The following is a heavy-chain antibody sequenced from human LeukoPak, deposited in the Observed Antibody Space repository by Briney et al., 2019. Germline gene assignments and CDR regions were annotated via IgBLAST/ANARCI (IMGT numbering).Heavy chain of an antibody. CDR1: GCTFSSYA. CDR3: VKGCCSRNSCFGGY. V-gene: IGHV3-64*05. CDR2: ISSNGSNT. D-gene: IGHD2-2*01. Sequence: GGSLRLSCSASGCTFSSYAMHWVRQAPGGGLEYVSAISSNGSNTYYADSVKGRFTIYRDNSKNTLYIQMSSQRAKDTAVYYGVKGCCSRNSCFGGYWGQGTLVTF. J-gene: IGHJ4*02.